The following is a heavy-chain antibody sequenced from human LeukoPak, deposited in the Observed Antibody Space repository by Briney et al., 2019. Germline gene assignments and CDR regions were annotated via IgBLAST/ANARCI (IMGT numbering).Heavy chain of an antibody. Sequence: PSETLSLTCTVSGGSISSYYWSWIRQPAGKGLEWIGRIYNSGSTNYNPSLKSRVTMSVDTSKNQFSLKLSSVTAADTAVYYCARDYCSGGSCYLFDYWGQGTLVTVSS. CDR3: ARDYCSGGSCYLFDY. CDR2: IYNSGST. CDR1: GGSISSYY. J-gene: IGHJ4*02. D-gene: IGHD2-15*01. V-gene: IGHV4-4*07.